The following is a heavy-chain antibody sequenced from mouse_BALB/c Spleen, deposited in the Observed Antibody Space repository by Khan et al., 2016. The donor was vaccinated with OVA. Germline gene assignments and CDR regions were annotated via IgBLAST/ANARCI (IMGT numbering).Heavy chain of an antibody. Sequence: QLEESGPGLVKPSQSLSLTCTVTGYSITSDYAWNWIRQFPGNRLEWMGYISYSGSTTYNPSLKSRISITRDTSKNQFFLQLNSVTTEDTATYYCARRNRRNDVWGAGTTVTVSS. J-gene: IGHJ1*01. CDR2: ISYSGST. V-gene: IGHV3-2*02. CDR3: ARRNRRNDV. CDR1: GYSITSDYA.